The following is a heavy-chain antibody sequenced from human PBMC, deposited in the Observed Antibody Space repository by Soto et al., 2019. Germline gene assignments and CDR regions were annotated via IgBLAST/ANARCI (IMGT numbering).Heavy chain of an antibody. V-gene: IGHV5-10-1*01. CDR2: IDPSDSYT. CDR3: AGYTYYYYGMDV. D-gene: IGHD3-16*02. CDR1: GYSFTSYW. Sequence: GESLKISCKGSGYSFTSYWISWVRQMPGKGLEWMGRIDPSDSYTNYSPSFQGHVTISADKSISTAYLQWSSLKASDTAMYYCAGYTYYYYGMDVWGQGTTVTVSS. J-gene: IGHJ6*02.